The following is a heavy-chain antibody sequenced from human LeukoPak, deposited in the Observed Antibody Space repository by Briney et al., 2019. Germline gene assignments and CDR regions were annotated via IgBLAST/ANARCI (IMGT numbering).Heavy chain of an antibody. CDR2: INHSGST. D-gene: IGHD3-10*01. CDR3: ARCPRMTYYYGSGSYRAFDI. J-gene: IGHJ3*02. Sequence: PSETLSLTCAVYGGSFSGYYWSWIRQPPGKGLEWIGEINHSGSTNYNPSLKGRVTISVDTSKNQFSLKLSSVTAADTAVYYCARCPRMTYYYGSGSYRAFDIWGQGTMVTVSS. V-gene: IGHV4-34*01. CDR1: GGSFSGYY.